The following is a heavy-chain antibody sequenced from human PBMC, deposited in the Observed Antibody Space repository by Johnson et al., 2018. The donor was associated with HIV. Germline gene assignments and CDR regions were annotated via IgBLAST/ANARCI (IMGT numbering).Heavy chain of an antibody. Sequence: QVQLVESGGGVVQPGGSLRLSCVASGFTFSRYGMQWVRQAPGKGLECVAGISSDGSNEYYADSVKGRFTLSRDNPKNTLYLQMNSLRAEDTAVYYCAKSIVVVIAGNNDDAFDIWGQGTMVTVSS. CDR3: AKSIVVVIAGNNDDAFDI. CDR1: GFTFSRYG. CDR2: ISSDGSNE. J-gene: IGHJ3*02. D-gene: IGHD2-21*01. V-gene: IGHV3-30*18.